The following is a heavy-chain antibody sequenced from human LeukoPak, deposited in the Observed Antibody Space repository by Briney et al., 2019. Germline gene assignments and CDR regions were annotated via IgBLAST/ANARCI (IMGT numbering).Heavy chain of an antibody. D-gene: IGHD6-19*01. J-gene: IGHJ4*02. CDR1: GFSFSAYA. V-gene: IGHV3-23*01. Sequence: GGSLRLSCAASGFSFSAYAMSWVRQAPGKGLEWVSSISGSGGTTYYADSVKGRFTISSDNSRNTLYLQMNSLRAEDTAVYYCAKETVAAYYWGQGTLVTVSS. CDR3: AKETVAAYY. CDR2: ISGSGGTT.